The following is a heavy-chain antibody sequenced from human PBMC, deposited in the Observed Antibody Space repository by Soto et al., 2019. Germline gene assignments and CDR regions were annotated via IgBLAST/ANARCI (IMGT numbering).Heavy chain of an antibody. V-gene: IGHV1-18*01. D-gene: IGHD1-1*01. CDR3: ARGRYGDY. CDR1: GYIFTTYG. CDR2: ISAHNGNT. Sequence: QVPLVQSGAEVKKPGASVKVSCKGSGYIFTTYGITWVRQAPGQGLEWMGWISAHNGNTNYAQKLQGRVTVTRDTSTSTAYMELRNPRSDDTAVYYCARGRYGDYWGQGALVTVSS. J-gene: IGHJ4*02.